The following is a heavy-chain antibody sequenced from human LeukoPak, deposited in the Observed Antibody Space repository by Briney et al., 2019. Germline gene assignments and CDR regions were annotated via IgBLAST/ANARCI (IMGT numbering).Heavy chain of an antibody. Sequence: ASVKVSCKASGYTFTSYGISWVRQAPGQGLEWMGWISAYNGNTNYAQKLQGRVTMTTDTSTSTAYMELRSLRSDDTAVYYCARDTPYGPRGRALPLDYWGQGTLVTVSS. D-gene: IGHD3-10*01. CDR2: ISAYNGNT. V-gene: IGHV1-18*01. J-gene: IGHJ4*02. CDR1: GYTFTSYG. CDR3: ARDTPYGPRGRALPLDY.